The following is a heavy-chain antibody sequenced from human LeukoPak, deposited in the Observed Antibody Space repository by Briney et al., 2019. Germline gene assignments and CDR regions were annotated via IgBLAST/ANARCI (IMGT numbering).Heavy chain of an antibody. V-gene: IGHV3-23*01. CDR3: AKNPDP. Sequence: GGSLRLSCAASGFTLISYAMTWVRQTPGKGLEWVSTVSGSGGSTYYADSVKGRFTISRDNSKNTLYLQMNSLRPQDTAIYYCAKNPDPWGQGTLVTVSS. CDR1: GFTLISYA. J-gene: IGHJ5*02. CDR2: VSGSGGST.